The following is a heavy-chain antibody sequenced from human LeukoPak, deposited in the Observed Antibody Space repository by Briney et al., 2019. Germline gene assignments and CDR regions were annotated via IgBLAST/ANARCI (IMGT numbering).Heavy chain of an antibody. CDR2: ISYDGSNK. J-gene: IGHJ4*02. D-gene: IGHD6-19*01. CDR3: AKAGQWLSRYYFDY. CDR1: GFTFSNYV. Sequence: GRSLRLSCAASGFTFSNYVMHWVRQAPGKGLEWVAVISYDGSNKDYADSVKGRFTISRDNSKNTLYLQMDSLRLEDTAVYYCAKAGQWLSRYYFDYWGQGTLVTVSS. V-gene: IGHV3-30*04.